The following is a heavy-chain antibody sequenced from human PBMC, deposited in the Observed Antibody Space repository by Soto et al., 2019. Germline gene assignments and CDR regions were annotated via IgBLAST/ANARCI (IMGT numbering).Heavy chain of an antibody. Sequence: GGSLRLSCAASGFTFSSYAMHWVRQAPGKGLEWVAVISYDGSNKYYAYSVKGRFTISRDNSKNTLYLQMNSLRAEDTAVYYCARDRSRRYYDSSGSCLDYWGQGTLVTVSS. J-gene: IGHJ4*02. V-gene: IGHV3-30-3*01. CDR2: ISYDGSNK. CDR3: ARDRSRRYYDSSGSCLDY. CDR1: GFTFSSYA. D-gene: IGHD3-22*01.